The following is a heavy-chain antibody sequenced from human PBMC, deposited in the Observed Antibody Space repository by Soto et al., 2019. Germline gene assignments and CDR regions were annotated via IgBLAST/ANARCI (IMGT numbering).Heavy chain of an antibody. V-gene: IGHV1-8*01. CDR1: GHTFTSYD. Sequence: ASVKVSCKASGHTFTSYDINWVRQATGQGLEWMGWMNPNSGNTGYVQKFQGRVTMTRNTSISTAYMELSSLRSEDTAVYYCARGLRVAPSAFDPWGQGTLVTVSS. J-gene: IGHJ5*02. CDR2: MNPNSGNT. CDR3: ARGLRVAPSAFDP. D-gene: IGHD2-15*01.